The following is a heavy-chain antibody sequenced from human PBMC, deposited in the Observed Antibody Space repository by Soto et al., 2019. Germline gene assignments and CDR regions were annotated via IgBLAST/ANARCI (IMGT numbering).Heavy chain of an antibody. J-gene: IGHJ4*02. CDR3: ARGVTRVTINH. V-gene: IGHV4-31*11. D-gene: IGHD3-10*01. Sequence: QVQLQESGPRLVKPSQTLSLTCAVSGGSISSGGYFWNWIRQHPGKGLEWIGYVYYSGSTYYNPSLKSXATXSXATSKNQFSLKMSSVTAADTAVYYCARGVTRVTINHWGQGTLVAVSS. CDR1: GGSISSGGYF. CDR2: VYYSGST.